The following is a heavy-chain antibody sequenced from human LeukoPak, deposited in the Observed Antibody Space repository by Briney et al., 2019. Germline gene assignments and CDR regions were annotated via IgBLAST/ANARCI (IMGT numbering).Heavy chain of an antibody. V-gene: IGHV1-18*04. Sequence: ASVKVSCKASGYTFTGYYMHWVRQAPGQGLEWMGWISAYNGNTNYAQKLQGRVTMTTDTSTSTAYMELRSLRSDDTAVYYCARVREGYSSVWGQGTLVTVSS. D-gene: IGHD6-19*01. J-gene: IGHJ4*02. CDR3: ARVREGYSSV. CDR1: GYTFTGYY. CDR2: ISAYNGNT.